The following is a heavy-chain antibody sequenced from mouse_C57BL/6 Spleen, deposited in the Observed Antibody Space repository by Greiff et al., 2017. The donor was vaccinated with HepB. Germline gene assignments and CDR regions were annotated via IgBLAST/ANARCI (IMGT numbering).Heavy chain of an antibody. D-gene: IGHD1-1*01. J-gene: IGHJ1*03. CDR3: TTRDYGSSHWYFDV. CDR2: IDPEDGDT. Sequence: EVQLQQSGAELVRPGASVKLSCTASGFNIKDYNMHWVKQRPEQGLEWIGRIDPEDGDTEYAPKFQGKATMTADTSSNTAYLQLSSLTSEDTAVYYCTTRDYGSSHWYFDVWGTGTTVTVSS. CDR1: GFNIKDYN. V-gene: IGHV14-1*01.